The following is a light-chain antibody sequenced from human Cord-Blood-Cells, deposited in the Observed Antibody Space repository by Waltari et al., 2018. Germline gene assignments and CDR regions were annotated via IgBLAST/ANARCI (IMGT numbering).Light chain of an antibody. CDR2: DAS. CDR3: QQRSNWPPIFT. V-gene: IGKV3-11*01. CDR1: QSVSSY. Sequence: EIVLTQSPATLSLSPGERATLSCRASQSVSSYLAWYQQKPGQAPRRLIYDASNRATGIPARFSSSGSGTDFTLTISSLEPEDFAVYYCQQRSNWPPIFTFGPGTKVDIK. J-gene: IGKJ3*01.